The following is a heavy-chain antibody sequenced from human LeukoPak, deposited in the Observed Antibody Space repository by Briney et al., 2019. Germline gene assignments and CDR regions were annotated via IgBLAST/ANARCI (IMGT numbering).Heavy chain of an antibody. CDR3: ARVRPYNGSGSYYPGWWFDA. V-gene: IGHV1-69*13. J-gene: IGHJ5*02. CDR2: LIPIFGTA. Sequence: SVKFSCKASVGTFSSYAISGVRQAPGQGREWMGGLIPIFGTAKDAQKLQGRVTITADESTSTANIELSSMRSEDTAEYNGARVRPYNGSGSYYPGWWFDAWGQGTMVTVSS. CDR1: VGTFSSYA. D-gene: IGHD3-10*01.